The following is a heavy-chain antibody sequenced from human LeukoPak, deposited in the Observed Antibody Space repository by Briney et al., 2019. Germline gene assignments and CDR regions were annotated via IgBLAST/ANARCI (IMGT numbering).Heavy chain of an antibody. V-gene: IGHV4-39*07. J-gene: IGHJ6*03. CDR1: GGSISSYY. CDR2: IYYSGST. CDR3: ARGGGNFRYYYMDV. D-gene: IGHD4-23*01. Sequence: TSETLSLTCTVSGGSISSYYWGWIRQPPGKGLEWIGSIYYSGSTYYNPSLKSRVTISVDTSKNQFSLKLSSVTAADTAVYYCARGGGNFRYYYMDVWGKGTTVTVSS.